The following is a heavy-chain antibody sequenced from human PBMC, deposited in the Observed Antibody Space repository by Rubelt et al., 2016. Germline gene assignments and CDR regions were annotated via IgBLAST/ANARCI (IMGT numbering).Heavy chain of an antibody. CDR3: AKGGHLKERYSKGSCSGGSCYPRWYFDY. CDR2: IRYDGSNK. D-gene: IGHD2-15*01. Sequence: GGGVVQPGGSLRLSCAASGFTFSSYGMHWVRQAPGKGLEWVAFIRYDGSNKYYADSVKGRFTISRDNSKNTLYLQMNSLRAEDTAVYYCAKGGHLKERYSKGSCSGGSCYPRWYFDYWGQGTLVTVSS. V-gene: IGHV3-30*02. J-gene: IGHJ4*02. CDR1: GFTFSSYG.